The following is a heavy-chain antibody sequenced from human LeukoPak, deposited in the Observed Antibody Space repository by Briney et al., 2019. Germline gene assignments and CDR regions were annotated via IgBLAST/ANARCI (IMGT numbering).Heavy chain of an antibody. CDR1: GGSFSGYY. CDR2: INHSGST. Sequence: PSETLSLTCAVYGGSFSGYYWSWIRQPPGKGLEWIGEINHSGSTNYNPSLKSRVTISVDTSKNQFSLKLSSVTAADTAVYYCARADQSTTTPGPFDYWGQGTLVTVSS. J-gene: IGHJ4*02. V-gene: IGHV4-34*01. D-gene: IGHD1-26*01. CDR3: ARADQSTTTPGPFDY.